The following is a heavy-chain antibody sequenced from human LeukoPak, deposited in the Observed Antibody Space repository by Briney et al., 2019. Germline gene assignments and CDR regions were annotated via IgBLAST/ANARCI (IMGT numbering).Heavy chain of an antibody. CDR1: GYTFTGYY. CDR3: ARDPGYCSSTSCPEY. V-gene: IGHV1-2*02. D-gene: IGHD2-2*01. CDR2: INPSSGGT. J-gene: IGHJ4*02. Sequence: ASVKVSCKASGYTFTGYYMHWVRQAPGQGLEWMGWINPSSGGTNYAQKFQGRVTMTRDTSISTAYMELSRLSSDDTAVYYCARDPGYCSSTSCPEYWGQGTLVTVSS.